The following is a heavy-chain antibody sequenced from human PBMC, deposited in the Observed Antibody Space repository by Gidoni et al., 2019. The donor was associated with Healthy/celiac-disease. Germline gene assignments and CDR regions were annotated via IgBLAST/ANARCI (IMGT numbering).Heavy chain of an antibody. D-gene: IGHD3-22*01. CDR2: ISGSGGST. J-gene: IGHJ3*02. CDR1: GFTFSSYA. CDR3: AKDFDRGTLNPEDAFDI. V-gene: IGHV3-23*01. Sequence: EVQLLESGGGLVQPGGSLRLSCAASGFTFSSYAMSWVRQAPGKGLEWVSAISGSGGSTYYADSVKGRFTISRDNSKNTLYLQMNSLRAEDTAVYYCAKDFDRGTLNPEDAFDIWGQGTMVTVSS.